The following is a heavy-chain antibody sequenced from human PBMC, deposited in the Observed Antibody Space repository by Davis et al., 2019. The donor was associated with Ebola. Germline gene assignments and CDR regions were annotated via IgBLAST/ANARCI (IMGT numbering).Heavy chain of an antibody. J-gene: IGHJ4*02. V-gene: IGHV3-30*04. CDR1: GFTLSSYA. Sequence: PGGSLRLSCAASGFTLSSYAMHWVRQAPGKGLEWAAVVSYDGSDRYYADSVKGRFTISRENPKNTLYLQMNSLGAEDTAVYYCARMPWSRSGWFTGYFDYWGQGTLVTVSS. D-gene: IGHD6-19*01. CDR2: VSYDGSDR. CDR3: ARMPWSRSGWFTGYFDY.